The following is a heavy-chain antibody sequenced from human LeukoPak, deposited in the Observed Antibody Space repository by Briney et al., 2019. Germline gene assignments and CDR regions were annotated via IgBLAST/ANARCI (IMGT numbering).Heavy chain of an antibody. V-gene: IGHV3-7*01. CDR1: GLTFSSYW. CDR2: IKQDGSEK. J-gene: IGHJ4*02. D-gene: IGHD2-15*01. CDR3: ARDRYCSGGSCYTGFDY. Sequence: PGGSLRLSCAASGLTFSSYWMSWVRQAPGKGLEWVANIKQDGSEKYYVDSVKGRFTISRDNAKNSLYLQMNSLRAEDTAVYYSARDRYCSGGSCYTGFDYWGQGTLVTVSS.